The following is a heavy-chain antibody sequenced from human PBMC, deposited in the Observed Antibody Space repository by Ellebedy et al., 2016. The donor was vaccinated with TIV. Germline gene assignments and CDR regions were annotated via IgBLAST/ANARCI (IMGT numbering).Heavy chain of an antibody. CDR3: AVESRGVVRGPIGPY. CDR1: GYTFTSYG. Sequence: ASVKVSXXASGYTFTSYGISWVRQATGQGLEWMGWMNPNSGNTGYAQKFQGRVTMTRNTSISTAYMELSSLRSEDTAVYYCAVESRGVVRGPIGPYWGQGTLVTVSS. D-gene: IGHD3-10*01. CDR2: MNPNSGNT. J-gene: IGHJ4*02. V-gene: IGHV1-8*02.